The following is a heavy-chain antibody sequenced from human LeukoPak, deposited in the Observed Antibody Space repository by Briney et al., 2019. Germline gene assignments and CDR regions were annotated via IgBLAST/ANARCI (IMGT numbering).Heavy chain of an antibody. J-gene: IGHJ2*01. CDR2: IYYSGST. V-gene: IGHV4-59*08. CDR3: ASLTDSSGYYRNYWYFDL. CDR1: GGSISSYY. D-gene: IGHD3-22*01. Sequence: SETLSLTCTVSGGSISSYYWSWIRQPPGKGLEWIGYIYYSGSTNYNPSLKSRVTISVDASKNQFSLKLSSVTAADTAVYYCASLTDSSGYYRNYWYFDLWGRGTLVTVSS.